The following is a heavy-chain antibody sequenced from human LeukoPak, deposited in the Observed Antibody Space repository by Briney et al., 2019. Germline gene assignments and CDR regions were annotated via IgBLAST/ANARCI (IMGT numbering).Heavy chain of an antibody. CDR3: ARQRFHYDILTGYPTENWFDP. CDR1: GGSISSSSYS. CDR2: IYYSGST. J-gene: IGHJ5*02. V-gene: IGHV4-39*01. Sequence: NPSETLSLTCTVSGGSISSSSYSWGWIRQPPGKGLEWIGSIYYSGSTYYNPSLKSRVTISVDTSKNQFSLKLSSVTAADTAVYYCARQRFHYDILTGYPTENWFDPWGQGTLVTVSS. D-gene: IGHD3-9*01.